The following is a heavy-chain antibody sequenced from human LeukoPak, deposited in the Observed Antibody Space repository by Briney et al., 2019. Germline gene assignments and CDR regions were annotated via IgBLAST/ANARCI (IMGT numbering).Heavy chain of an antibody. D-gene: IGHD6-13*01. Sequence: HPGGSLRLSCAASGFTLSTYGMHWVRQAPGKGLEWVAVISYDGSNKYYADSVKGRFTISRDNSKNTLYLQMNSLRAEDTAVYYCARDSAEGSSSWYRRYYYYYMDVWGKGTTVTVSS. V-gene: IGHV3-30*19. J-gene: IGHJ6*03. CDR1: GFTLSTYG. CDR3: ARDSAEGSSSWYRRYYYYYMDV. CDR2: ISYDGSNK.